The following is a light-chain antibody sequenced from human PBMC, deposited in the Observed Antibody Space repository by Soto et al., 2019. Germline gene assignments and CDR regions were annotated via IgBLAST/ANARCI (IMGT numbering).Light chain of an antibody. V-gene: IGLV2-14*01. CDR2: DVG. CDR3: TSYTSSSTLVV. Sequence: QSALTQPASVSGSPGQSITISCTGTSSDVGGSDYVSWYQQHPGKAPKLMIYDVGNRPSGVSNRFSGSKSGNTAPLTISGLQAEDEADYYCTSYTSSSTLVVFGGGTKLTVL. J-gene: IGLJ2*01. CDR1: SSDVGGSDY.